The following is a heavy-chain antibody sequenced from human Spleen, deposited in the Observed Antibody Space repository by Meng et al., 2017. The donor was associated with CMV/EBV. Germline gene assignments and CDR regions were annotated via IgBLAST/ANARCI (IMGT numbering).Heavy chain of an antibody. D-gene: IGHD2-2*02. CDR2: ISSSSSYI. CDR3: ARESRGGPAAIAY. V-gene: IGHV3-21*01. CDR1: GFTFSSYS. J-gene: IGHJ4*02. Sequence: ETLSLTCAASGFTFSSYSMNWVRQAPGKGLEWVSSISSSSSYIYYADSVKGRFTISRDNAKNSLYLQMNSLRAEDTAVYYCARESRGGPAAIAYWGQGTLVTVSS.